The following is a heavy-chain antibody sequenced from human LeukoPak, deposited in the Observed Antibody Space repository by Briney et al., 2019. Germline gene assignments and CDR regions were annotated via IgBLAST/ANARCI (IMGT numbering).Heavy chain of an antibody. CDR2: INHRGST. CDR3: ARRQISGSYSRFDY. CDR1: GGSFSGYY. Sequence: SETLSLTCAVYGGSFSGYYWSWIRQPPGKGLEWIGEINHRGSTNYNPSLKSRVTISVDTSKNQFSLKLSSVTAADTAVYYCARRQISGSYSRFDYWGQGTLVTVSS. J-gene: IGHJ4*02. D-gene: IGHD1-26*01. V-gene: IGHV4-34*01.